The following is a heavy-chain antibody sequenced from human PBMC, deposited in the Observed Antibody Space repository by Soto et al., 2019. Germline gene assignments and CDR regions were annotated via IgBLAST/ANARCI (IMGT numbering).Heavy chain of an antibody. J-gene: IGHJ4*02. CDR3: GLRAFQTAYHYTEVFDH. V-gene: IGHV2-5*02. CDR1: GFSLNTPGVG. Sequence: QITLKEPGPILVKPTETLTLTCTFSGFSLNTPGVGVGWIRQPPGKALEWLALPYWDDEQRYSPSLENRLTIPKDTPTDPPVPTMANMDPVDTAASYRGLRAFQTAYHYTEVFDHWDKGALVTVSS. CDR2: PYWDDEQ. D-gene: IGHD3-16*02.